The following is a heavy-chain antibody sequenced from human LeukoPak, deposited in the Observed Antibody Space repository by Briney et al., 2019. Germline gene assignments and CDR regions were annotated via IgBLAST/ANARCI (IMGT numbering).Heavy chain of an antibody. CDR1: GFSLSTSGVG. Sequence: KKSGPTLVKPTQTLTLTCTFSGFSLSTSGVGVGWIRQPPGKALEWLALIYWDDDKRYSPSLKSRLTITKDTSKNQVALTMTNMDPVDTATYYCAHRLGYCSGGSCYPDAFDIWGQGTMVTVSS. J-gene: IGHJ3*02. D-gene: IGHD2-15*01. CDR2: IYWDDDK. V-gene: IGHV2-5*02. CDR3: AHRLGYCSGGSCYPDAFDI.